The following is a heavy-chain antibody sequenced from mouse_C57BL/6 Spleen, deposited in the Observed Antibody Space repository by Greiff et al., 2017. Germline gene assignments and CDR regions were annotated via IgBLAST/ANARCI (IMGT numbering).Heavy chain of an antibody. D-gene: IGHD1-1*02. CDR1: GYTFTSYW. Sequence: QVQLQQSGAELVKPGASVKLSCKASGYTFTSYWMHWVKQRPGRGLEWIGRIDPDSGGTKYNEKFKGKATLTVDTSSSTAYMQLSSLTSEDSAVYYCARGGGTDGGDMECWGQGTSVTVSS. V-gene: IGHV1-62-3*01. CDR2: IDPDSGGT. CDR3: ARGGGTDGGDMEC. J-gene: IGHJ4*01.